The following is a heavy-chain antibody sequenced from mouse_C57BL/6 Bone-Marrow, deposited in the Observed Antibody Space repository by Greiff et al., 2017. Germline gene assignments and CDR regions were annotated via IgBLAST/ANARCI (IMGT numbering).Heavy chain of an antibody. V-gene: IGHV1-19*01. CDR1: GYTFTDYY. CDR3: ARDDYWFAY. D-gene: IGHD2-4*01. CDR2: INPYNGGT. Sequence: EVQLQQSGPVLVKPGASVKMSCKASGYTFTDYYMNWVKQSHGKSLEWIGVINPYNGGTSYNQKFKGKATLTVDQSSSTAYMELNSLTSEDSAVYYCARDDYWFAYWGQGTLVTVSA. J-gene: IGHJ3*01.